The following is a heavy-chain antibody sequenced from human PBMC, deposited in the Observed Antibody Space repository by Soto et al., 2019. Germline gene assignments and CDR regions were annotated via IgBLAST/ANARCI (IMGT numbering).Heavy chain of an antibody. J-gene: IGHJ6*02. CDR3: ASNYYYDSSGYPLYYYYGMDV. Sequence: SETLSLTCAVYGGSFSGYYWSWIRQPPGKGLEWIGEINHSGSTNYNPSLKSRVTISVDTSKNQFSLKLSSVTAADTAVYYCASNYYYDSSGYPLYYYYGMDVWGQGTTVTVSS. V-gene: IGHV4-34*01. CDR1: GGSFSGYY. D-gene: IGHD3-22*01. CDR2: INHSGST.